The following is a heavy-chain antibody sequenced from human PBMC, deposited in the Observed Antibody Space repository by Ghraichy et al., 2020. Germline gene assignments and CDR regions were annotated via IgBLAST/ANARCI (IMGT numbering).Heavy chain of an antibody. D-gene: IGHD2-15*01. Sequence: ASVKVSCKASGYTFTSYDINWVRQATGQGLEWMGWMNPNSGNTGYAQKFQGRVTMTRNTSISTAYMELSSLRSEDTAVYYCARGLLGYCSGGSCLHDYWGQGTLVTVSS. CDR2: MNPNSGNT. CDR3: ARGLLGYCSGGSCLHDY. CDR1: GYTFTSYD. V-gene: IGHV1-8*01. J-gene: IGHJ4*02.